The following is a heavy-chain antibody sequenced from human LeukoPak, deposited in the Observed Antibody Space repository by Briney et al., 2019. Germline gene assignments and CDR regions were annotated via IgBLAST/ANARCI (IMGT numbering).Heavy chain of an antibody. D-gene: IGHD5-12*01. Sequence: GGSLRLSCAASGFTFSSYWVHWVRKAPGKGLVWVSRINSDGSSTSYADSVKGRFTISRDNAKNTLYLQMNSLRAEDTAVYYCARAGYSGYERDYYGMDVWGKGTTVTVSS. CDR2: INSDGSST. CDR1: GFTFSSYW. CDR3: ARAGYSGYERDYYGMDV. V-gene: IGHV3-74*01. J-gene: IGHJ6*04.